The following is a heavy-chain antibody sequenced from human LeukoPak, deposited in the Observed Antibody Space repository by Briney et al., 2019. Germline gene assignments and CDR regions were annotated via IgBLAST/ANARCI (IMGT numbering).Heavy chain of an antibody. Sequence: GGSLRLSCAASGFTFSSYRMNWVRQAPGKGLEWVSYISSSSSTIYYADSVKGRFTISRDNAKNSLYLQMNSLRAEDTAVYYCARWKRNYDILTGYLSHWGQGTLVTVSS. V-gene: IGHV3-48*04. CDR2: ISSSSSTI. D-gene: IGHD3-9*01. CDR3: ARWKRNYDILTGYLSH. J-gene: IGHJ4*02. CDR1: GFTFSSYR.